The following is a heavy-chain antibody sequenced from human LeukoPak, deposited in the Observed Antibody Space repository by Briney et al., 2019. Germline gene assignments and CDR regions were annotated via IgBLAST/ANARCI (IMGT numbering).Heavy chain of an antibody. CDR2: INHSGST. CDR3: ARRRYCSSTSCYLNGMDV. J-gene: IGHJ6*02. V-gene: IGHV4-34*01. CDR1: GGSFSGYY. D-gene: IGHD2-2*01. Sequence: SETLSLTCAVYGGSFSGYYWSWIRQPPGKGLEWIGEINHSGSTNYNPSLKSRVTISVDTSKNQFSLKLSSVTAADTAVYYCARRRYCSSTSCYLNGMDVWGQGTTVTVSS.